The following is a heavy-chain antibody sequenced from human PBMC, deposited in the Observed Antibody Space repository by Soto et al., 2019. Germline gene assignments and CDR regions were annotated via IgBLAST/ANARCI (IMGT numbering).Heavy chain of an antibody. J-gene: IGHJ4*02. CDR3: DRVPDY. Sequence: SETLSLTCAVYGGSFSGYYWSWIRQPPGKGLEWIGYINHSGSTYYNPSLKSRVTISVDRSKNQFSLKLSSVTAADTAVYYCDRVPDYWGQGTMVTVSS. V-gene: IGHV4-34*01. CDR1: GGSFSGYY. CDR2: INHSGST.